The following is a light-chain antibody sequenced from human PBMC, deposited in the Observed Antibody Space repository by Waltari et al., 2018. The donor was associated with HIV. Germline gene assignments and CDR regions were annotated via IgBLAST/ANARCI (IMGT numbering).Light chain of an antibody. V-gene: IGLV1-44*01. J-gene: IGLJ2*01. CDR1: SSNIGSNT. Sequence: QSVLTQPPSASGTPGQRVTISCSGSSSNIGSNTVNWYQQLPGTAPKLLIYSNNQRPAGVPYLFSGSTAGTSASLAISGLQSEDEADYYCAAWDDRLNGVVFGGGTKLTVL. CDR2: SNN. CDR3: AAWDDRLNGVV.